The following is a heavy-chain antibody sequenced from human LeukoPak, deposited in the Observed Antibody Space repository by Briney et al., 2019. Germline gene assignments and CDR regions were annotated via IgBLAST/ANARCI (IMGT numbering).Heavy chain of an antibody. J-gene: IGHJ4*02. Sequence: GGSLRVSCTASGFTFSNYCMHWVRQTPGKGLIWVSRICPGGTTTNYADSVKGRFTISRDDAKNMMFLQMNSLRADDTAVYYRVRDFRSADYWGQGILVTVSS. CDR2: ICPGGTTT. CDR1: GFTFSNYC. V-gene: IGHV3-74*01. CDR3: VRDFRSADY.